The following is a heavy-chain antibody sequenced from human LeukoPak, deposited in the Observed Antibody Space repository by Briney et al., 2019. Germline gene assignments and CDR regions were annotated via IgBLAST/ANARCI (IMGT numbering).Heavy chain of an antibody. J-gene: IGHJ4*02. D-gene: IGHD6-13*01. CDR2: INPNSGGT. CDR1: GYTFTSYG. V-gene: IGHV1-2*02. Sequence: GASVKVSCKASGYTFTSYGISWVRQAPGQGLEWMGWINPNSGGTNYAGQGHHDQGHVHQHSLHGDTAVYYCARVITAAAGTDWYYFDYWGQGTLVTVSS. CDR3: ARVITAAAGTDWYYFDY.